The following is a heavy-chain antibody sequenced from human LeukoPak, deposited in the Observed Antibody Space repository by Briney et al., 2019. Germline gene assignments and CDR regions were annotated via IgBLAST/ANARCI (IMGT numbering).Heavy chain of an antibody. CDR2: ISGSGGST. Sequence: GGSLRLSCAASGFTFSDYYMSWIRQAPGKGLEWVSAISGSGGSTYYADSVKGRFTISRDNSKNTLYLQMNSLRAEDTAVYYCASRRITIFGVATAGVDYWGQGTLVTVSS. CDR1: GFTFSDYY. V-gene: IGHV3-23*01. J-gene: IGHJ4*02. D-gene: IGHD3-3*01. CDR3: ASRRITIFGVATAGVDY.